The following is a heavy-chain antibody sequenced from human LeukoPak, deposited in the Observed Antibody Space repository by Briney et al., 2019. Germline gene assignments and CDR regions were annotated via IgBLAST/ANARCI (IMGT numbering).Heavy chain of an antibody. CDR3: ARLFGGVTTFDY. CDR1: GFTFGNFW. V-gene: IGHV3-7*01. CDR2: MKGDGSHI. J-gene: IGHJ4*02. Sequence: PGRSLRLSCAASGFTFGNFWMSWVRQAPGRGLQWVASMKGDGSHIYYVDSVKGRFTISRDNARNSLYLQMNSLRAEDTAVYYCARLFGGVTTFDYWGQGALVTVSS. D-gene: IGHD2-8*02.